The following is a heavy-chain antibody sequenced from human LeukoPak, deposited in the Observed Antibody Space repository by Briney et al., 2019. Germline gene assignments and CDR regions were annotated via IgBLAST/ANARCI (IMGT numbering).Heavy chain of an antibody. CDR1: GYTFTGYY. V-gene: IGHV1-2*06. Sequence: ASVKVSCKASGYTFTGYYMHWVRQAPGQGLEWMGRINPNSGVTNYAQKFQGRVTVTRDTSIRTAYMELSRLTSDDTAVYYCARSGGSWQGYYYYMDVWGKGTTVTVSS. D-gene: IGHD1-26*01. CDR3: ARSGGSWQGYYYYMDV. CDR2: INPNSGVT. J-gene: IGHJ6*03.